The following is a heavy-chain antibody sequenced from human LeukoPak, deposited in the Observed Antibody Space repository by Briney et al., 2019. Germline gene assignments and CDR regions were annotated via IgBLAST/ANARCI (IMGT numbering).Heavy chain of an antibody. Sequence: GGSLRLSCAASGFTFDDYAMHWVRQAPGKGLEWVSGISWNSGSIGYADAVKGRFTISRDNAKNSLYLQMNSLRAEDTALYYCAKDVSAASYYYYYGMDVWGQGTTVTVSS. J-gene: IGHJ6*02. CDR1: GFTFDDYA. D-gene: IGHD2-2*01. V-gene: IGHV3-9*01. CDR2: ISWNSGSI. CDR3: AKDVSAASYYYYYGMDV.